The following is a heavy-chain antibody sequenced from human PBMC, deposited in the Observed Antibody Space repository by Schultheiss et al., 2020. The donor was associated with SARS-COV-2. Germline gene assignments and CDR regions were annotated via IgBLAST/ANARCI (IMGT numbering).Heavy chain of an antibody. V-gene: IGHV4-61*01. J-gene: IGHJ6*02. CDR3: ARVPTIGSQGQALGMDV. CDR1: GGSVSSGSYY. Sequence: SETLSLTCTVSGGSVSSGSYYWSWIRQPPGKGLEWIGYMYYSESTNYNPSLKSRVTISVDTSKKQFSLKLSSVTAADTAVYYCARVPTIGSQGQALGMDVWGQGTTVTVSS. CDR2: MYYSEST. D-gene: IGHD5-24*01.